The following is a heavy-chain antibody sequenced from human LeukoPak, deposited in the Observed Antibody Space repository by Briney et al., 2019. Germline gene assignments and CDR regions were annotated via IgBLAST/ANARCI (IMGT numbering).Heavy chain of an antibody. Sequence: KPSETLSLTCTVSGGSISSYYWSWIRQPPGKGLEWIGYIHYSGSTNYNPSLKSRVTISVDTSKNQFSLKLSSVTAADTAVYYCARVRGEGAYYFDYWGQGTLVTVSS. CDR2: IHYSGST. CDR1: GGSISSYY. CDR3: ARVRGEGAYYFDY. V-gene: IGHV4-59*12. J-gene: IGHJ4*02. D-gene: IGHD3-10*01.